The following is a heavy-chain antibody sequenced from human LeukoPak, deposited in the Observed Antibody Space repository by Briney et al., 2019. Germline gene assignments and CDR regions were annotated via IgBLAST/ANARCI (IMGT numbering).Heavy chain of an antibody. J-gene: IGHJ6*03. Sequence: SETLSLTCAVYGGSFSGYYWSWIRQPPGKGLEWIGEINHSGSTNYNPSLKSRVTMSVDTSKNQFSLKLSSVTAADTAVYYCARGARSIAARAAGYYYYMDVWGKGTTVTVSS. D-gene: IGHD6-6*01. CDR1: GGSFSGYY. CDR3: ARGARSIAARAAGYYYYMDV. V-gene: IGHV4-34*01. CDR2: INHSGST.